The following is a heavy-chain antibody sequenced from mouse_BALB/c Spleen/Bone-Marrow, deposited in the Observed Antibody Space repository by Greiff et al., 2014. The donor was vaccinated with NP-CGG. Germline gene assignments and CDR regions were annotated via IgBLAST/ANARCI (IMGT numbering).Heavy chain of an antibody. CDR1: GYTFSSYW. CDR2: ILPGSGST. D-gene: IGHD1-1*01. J-gene: IGHJ2*01. V-gene: IGHV1-9*01. Sequence: VQLQQSGAELMKPGASVKISCKATGYTFSSYWIEWVKQRPGHGLEWIGEILPGSGSTTYNEKFKGKATFTADTSSNTAYMQLSSLTSEDSAVYYCAREDYYGSSYFDYWGQGTTLTVSS. CDR3: AREDYYGSSYFDY.